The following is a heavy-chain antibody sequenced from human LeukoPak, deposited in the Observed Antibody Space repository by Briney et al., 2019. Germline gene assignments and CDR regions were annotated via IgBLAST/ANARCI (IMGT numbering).Heavy chain of an antibody. J-gene: IGHJ3*02. Sequence: PSETLSLTCTVSGGSISSYYWSWIRQPAGKGLEWIGRIYTSGSTNYNPSLKSRVTMSVDTSKNQFSLKLSSVTAADTAAYYCARWTTVTTLRRYAFDIWGQGTMVTVSS. D-gene: IGHD4-17*01. CDR2: IYTSGST. V-gene: IGHV4-4*07. CDR1: GGSISSYY. CDR3: ARWTTVTTLRRYAFDI.